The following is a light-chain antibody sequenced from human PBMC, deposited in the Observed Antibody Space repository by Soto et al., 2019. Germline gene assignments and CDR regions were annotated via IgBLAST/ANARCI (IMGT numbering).Light chain of an antibody. V-gene: IGLV1-44*01. CDR2: SDN. CDR1: SSNIGSNT. CDR3: AAWDDSLNCYV. Sequence: QSVLTQPPSASGTPGQRFTISCSGSSSNIGSNTVNWYQQLPGTAPKLLIYSDNQRPSGVPDRFSGSKSGTSASLAISGLQSEDEADYYCAAWDDSLNCYVFGGGTKVTVL. J-gene: IGLJ1*01.